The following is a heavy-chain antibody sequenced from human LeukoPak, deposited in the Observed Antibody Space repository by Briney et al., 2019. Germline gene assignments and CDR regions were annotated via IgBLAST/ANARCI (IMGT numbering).Heavy chain of an antibody. D-gene: IGHD5-24*01. Sequence: PGGSLRLSCEASGLTFSSYAMSWVRQAPGKGLEWVSGISGSGDKTYYADSVKGRFTISRDNSKNTLYLQMNSLRAEDTAVYYCARRDGYNSYYYGMDVWGQGSTVTVSS. CDR3: ARRDGYNSYYYGMDV. CDR1: GLTFSSYA. CDR2: ISGSGDKT. J-gene: IGHJ6*02. V-gene: IGHV3-23*01.